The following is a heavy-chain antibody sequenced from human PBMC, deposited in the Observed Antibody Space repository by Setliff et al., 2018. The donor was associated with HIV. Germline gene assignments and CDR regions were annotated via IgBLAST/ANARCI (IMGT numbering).Heavy chain of an antibody. CDR2: INPSGGST. V-gene: IGHV1-46*01. CDR3: ARAGRSGSYNHYYYYYMDV. D-gene: IGHD1-26*01. CDR1: GYTFTSYY. Sequence: ASVKVSCKASGYTFTSYYMHWVRQAPGQGLEWMGIINPSGGSTNYAQKFQSRVTMTRDTSTSTVYMELSSLRSEDTAVYYCARAGRSGSYNHYYYYYMDVWGKGTTVTVSS. J-gene: IGHJ6*03.